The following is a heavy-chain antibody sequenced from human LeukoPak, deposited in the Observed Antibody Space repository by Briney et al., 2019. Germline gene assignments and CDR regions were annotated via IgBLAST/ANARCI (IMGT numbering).Heavy chain of an antibody. J-gene: IGHJ4*02. CDR3: AKTPRKYYYDSSGYSPFFDY. CDR1: GFTFSSYA. V-gene: IGHV3-30-3*02. D-gene: IGHD3-22*01. CDR2: ISYDGSNK. Sequence: GGSLRLSCAASGFTFSSYAMHWVRQAPGKGLEWVAVISYDGSNKYYADSVKGRFTISRDNSKNTLYLQMTSLRAEDTAVYYCAKTPRKYYYDSSGYSPFFDYWGQGTLVTDSS.